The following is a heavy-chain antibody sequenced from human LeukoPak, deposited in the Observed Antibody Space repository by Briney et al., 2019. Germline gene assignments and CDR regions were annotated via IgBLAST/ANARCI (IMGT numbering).Heavy chain of an antibody. CDR3: ARGRAYDSSGYYDHYFDY. CDR2: ISSSSSYI. Sequence: GGSLRLSCAASGFTFSSYSMNRVRQAPGKGLEWVSSISSSSSYIYYADSVKGRFTISRDNAKNSLYLQMNSLRAEDTAVYYCARGRAYDSSGYYDHYFDYWGQGTLVTVSS. D-gene: IGHD3-22*01. CDR1: GFTFSSYS. J-gene: IGHJ4*02. V-gene: IGHV3-21*01.